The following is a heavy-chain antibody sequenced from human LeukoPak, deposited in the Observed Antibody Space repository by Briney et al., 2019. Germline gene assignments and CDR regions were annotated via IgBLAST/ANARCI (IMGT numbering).Heavy chain of an antibody. CDR2: ISAYNGNT. Sequence: ASVKVSCKASGYTFTSYGTSWVRQAPGQGLEWMGWISAYNGNTNYAQKLQGRVTMTTDTSTSTAYMELRSLRSDDTAVYYCARGCGGDCYSAGDAFDIWGQGTMVTVSS. J-gene: IGHJ3*02. D-gene: IGHD2-21*02. V-gene: IGHV1-18*01. CDR3: ARGCGGDCYSAGDAFDI. CDR1: GYTFTSYG.